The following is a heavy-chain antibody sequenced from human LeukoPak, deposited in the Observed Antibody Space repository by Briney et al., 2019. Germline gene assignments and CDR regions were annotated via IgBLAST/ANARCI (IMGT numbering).Heavy chain of an antibody. Sequence: SETLSLTCTVSGGSISSYYWSWIRQPPGKGLEWIGSIYYSGSTYYNPSLKSRVTISVDTSKNQFSLKLSSVTAADTAVYYCARLGRSYYYMDVWGKGTTVTISS. CDR3: ARLGRSYYYMDV. J-gene: IGHJ6*03. CDR1: GGSISSYY. CDR2: IYYSGST. V-gene: IGHV4-59*05.